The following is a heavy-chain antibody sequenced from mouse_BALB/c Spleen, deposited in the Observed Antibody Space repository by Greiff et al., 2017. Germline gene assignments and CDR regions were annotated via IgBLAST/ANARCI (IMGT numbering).Heavy chain of an antibody. CDR3: ARTTMITTAAYYYAMDY. V-gene: IGHV1-61*01. D-gene: IGHD2-4*01. J-gene: IGHJ4*01. CDR2: INPSDSET. CDR1: GYSFTSYW. Sequence: VQLQQPGAELVRPGASVKLSCKASGYSFTSYWMNWVKQRPGQGLEWIGMINPSDSETRLNQKFKDKATLTVDKSSSTAYMQLSSPTSEDSAVYYCARTTMITTAAYYYAMDYWGQGTSVTVSS.